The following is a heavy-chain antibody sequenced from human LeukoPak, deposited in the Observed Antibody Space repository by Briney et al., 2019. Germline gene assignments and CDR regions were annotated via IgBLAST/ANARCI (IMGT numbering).Heavy chain of an antibody. J-gene: IGHJ3*02. V-gene: IGHV1-46*01. D-gene: IGHD4-23*01. Sequence: ASVKVSFKASGYTFTNYYMHWVRQAPGQGLEWMGIINPSGGSTSYAQKFQGRVTMTRDMSTSTVYMELSSLRSEDTAVYYCARESLGGDYGGNSAAFDIWGQGTMVTVSS. CDR1: GYTFTNYY. CDR2: INPSGGST. CDR3: ARESLGGDYGGNSAAFDI.